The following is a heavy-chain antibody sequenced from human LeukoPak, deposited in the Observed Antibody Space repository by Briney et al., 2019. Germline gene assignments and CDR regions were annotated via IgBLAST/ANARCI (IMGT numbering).Heavy chain of an antibody. CDR1: GFTFTSYW. CDR3: ARENVDYDFWSGYPNWFDP. Sequence: GGSLRLSCAVSGFTFTSYWMSWVRQAPGKGREWVFNIRQDGSEKYYVDSVKGRFSISRDNAKKSLYLQLNSLRADDTAVYYCARENVDYDFWSGYPNWFDPWGQGTLVTVSS. CDR2: IRQDGSEK. V-gene: IGHV3-7*05. D-gene: IGHD3-3*01. J-gene: IGHJ5*02.